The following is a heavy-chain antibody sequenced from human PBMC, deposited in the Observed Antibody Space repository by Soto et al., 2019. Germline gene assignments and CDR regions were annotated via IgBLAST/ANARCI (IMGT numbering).Heavy chain of an antibody. CDR2: IYYSGST. CDR3: ARHNIFMGDYGFSDD. CDR1: GGSISSYY. V-gene: IGHV4-59*08. Sequence: SETLSLTCTVSGGSISSYYWSWIRQPPGKGLEWIGYIYYSGSTNYNPSLKSRVTISVDTSKNQFSLKLSSVTAADTAVYYCARHNIFMGDYGFSDDWGQGTLVTVSS. D-gene: IGHD4-17*01. J-gene: IGHJ4*02.